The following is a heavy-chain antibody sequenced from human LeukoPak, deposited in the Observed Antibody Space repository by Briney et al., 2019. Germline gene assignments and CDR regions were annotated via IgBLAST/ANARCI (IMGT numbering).Heavy chain of an antibody. D-gene: IGHD1-14*01. CDR3: ARVPVTRTVD. CDR2: IYYSGST. Sequence: SETLSLTCTVSGGSISSYYWSWIRQPPGKGLEWIGYIYYSGSTNYNPSLKSRVTISVDTFKNQFSLKLSSVTAADTAVYYCARVPVTRTVDWGQGTLVTVSS. V-gene: IGHV4-59*01. CDR1: GGSISSYY. J-gene: IGHJ4*02.